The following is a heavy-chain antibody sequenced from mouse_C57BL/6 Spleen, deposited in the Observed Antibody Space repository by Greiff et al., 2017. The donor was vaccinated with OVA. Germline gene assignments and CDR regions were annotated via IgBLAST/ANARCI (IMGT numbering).Heavy chain of an antibody. CDR1: GYTFTSYW. D-gene: IGHD1-1*01. V-gene: IGHV1-61*01. J-gene: IGHJ3*01. CDR2: IYPSDSET. CDR3: ARKDGSSSWFAY. Sequence: QVHVKQPGAELVRPGSSVKLSCKASGYTFTSYWMDWVKQRPGQGLEWIGNIYPSDSETHYNQKFKDKATLTVDKSSSTAYMQLSSLTSEDSAVYYCARKDGSSSWFAYWGQGTLVTVSA.